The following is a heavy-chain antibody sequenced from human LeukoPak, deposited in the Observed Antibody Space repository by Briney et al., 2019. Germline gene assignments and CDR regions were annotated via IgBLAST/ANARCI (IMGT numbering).Heavy chain of an antibody. CDR2: TYYRSRWFT. V-gene: IGHV6-1*01. CDR3: ARAGLWGEFGY. Sequence: SQTLSLTCAISGDSVSSNSGPWNWIRQSPSRGLEWLGRTYYRSRWFTDYALSVKSRITINPDTSKNHFSLQLNSVTPEDTAVYYCARAGLWGEFGYWGQGSLVTVSS. J-gene: IGHJ4*02. CDR1: GDSVSSNSGP. D-gene: IGHD7-27*01.